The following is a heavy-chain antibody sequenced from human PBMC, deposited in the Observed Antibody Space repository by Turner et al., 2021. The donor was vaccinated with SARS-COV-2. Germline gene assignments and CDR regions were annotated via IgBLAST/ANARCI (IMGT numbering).Heavy chain of an antibody. D-gene: IGHD2-15*01. J-gene: IGHJ6*02. CDR1: GFTFSSYW. Sequence: VQLVESGGGLVQPGGSLRLSCAASGFTFSSYWMHWVRQAPGKGLVWVSRINSDGRGTTYADSVKGRFTISRDNAKNTLYLRMNSLRADDTAVYYCASGGSWAYAMDVWGQGTTVTVSS. CDR2: INSDGRGT. CDR3: ASGGSWAYAMDV. V-gene: IGHV3-74*01.